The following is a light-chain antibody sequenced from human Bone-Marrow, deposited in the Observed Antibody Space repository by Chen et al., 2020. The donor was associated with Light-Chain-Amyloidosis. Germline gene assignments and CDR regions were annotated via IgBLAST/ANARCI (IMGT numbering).Light chain of an antibody. V-gene: IGLV3-25*03. Sequence: SYELTQPPSVSVSPGQTARITCSGDDLPTKYAYWYQQKPGQAPVLVLHRDTERPSGISERFSDSSSGTTATLTISGVQAEAEAAYHCPSADSSGTYEVIVGGGTKLTVL. CDR2: RDT. CDR3: PSADSSGTYEVI. J-gene: IGLJ2*01. CDR1: DLPTKY.